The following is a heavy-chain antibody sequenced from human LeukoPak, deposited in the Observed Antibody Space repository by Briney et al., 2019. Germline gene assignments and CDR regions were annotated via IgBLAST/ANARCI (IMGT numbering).Heavy chain of an antibody. CDR2: IYPGDSDT. J-gene: IGHJ1*01. Sequence: KVSCKGSGYTFTNYWIGWVRQMPGKGLEWMGIIYPGDSDTRYSPSFRGQVIISADKSIRTAYLQWTSLKASDTAMYYCARHTGEGSHFQHWGQGSLVTVSS. CDR1: GYTFTNYW. D-gene: IGHD3-16*01. V-gene: IGHV5-51*01. CDR3: ARHTGEGSHFQH.